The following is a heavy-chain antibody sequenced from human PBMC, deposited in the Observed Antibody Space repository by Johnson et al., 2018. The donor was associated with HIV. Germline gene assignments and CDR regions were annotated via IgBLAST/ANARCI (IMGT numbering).Heavy chain of an antibody. J-gene: IGHJ3*02. Sequence: QVQLVESGGDVVQPGRSLRLSCAASGFTFSSYGIHWVRQAPGKGLEWVAVISYDGSNKYYADSVKGRFTISRDNSKNTLFLQMNSLRAEDTAVYYCAGSTLWGYYYGGDAFDIWGQGTMVTVSS. V-gene: IGHV3-30-3*01. CDR2: ISYDGSNK. CDR3: AGSTLWGYYYGGDAFDI. CDR1: GFTFSSYG. D-gene: IGHD3-22*01.